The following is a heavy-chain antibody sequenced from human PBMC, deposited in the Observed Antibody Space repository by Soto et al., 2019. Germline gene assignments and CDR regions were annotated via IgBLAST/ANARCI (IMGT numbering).Heavy chain of an antibody. CDR2: ISYDGSNK. J-gene: IGHJ6*02. CDR1: GFTFSSYG. V-gene: IGHV3-30*18. CDR3: AKDLGGSEGGYDFRGYGMDV. Sequence: GGSLRLSCAASGFTFSSYGMHWVRQAPGKGLEWVAVISYDGSNKYYADSVKGRFTISRDNSKNTLYLQMNSLRAEDKAVYYCAKDLGGSEGGYDFRGYGMDVWGQGTTVTVSS. D-gene: IGHD5-12*01.